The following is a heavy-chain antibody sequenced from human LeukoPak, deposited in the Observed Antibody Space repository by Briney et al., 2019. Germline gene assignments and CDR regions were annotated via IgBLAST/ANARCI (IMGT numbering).Heavy chain of an antibody. D-gene: IGHD3-22*01. CDR2: INPNSGGT. CDR1: GYTFTGYY. J-gene: IGHJ5*02. CDR3: ARDATAAAIYYYDSSGYWFDP. V-gene: IGHV1-2*06. Sequence: GASVKVSCKASGYTFTGYYMHWVRQAPGQGLEWMGRINPNSGGTNYAQKFQGRVTMTRDTSISTAYMELSRLRSDDTAVYYCARDATAAAIYYYDSSGYWFDPWGQGTLVTVSS.